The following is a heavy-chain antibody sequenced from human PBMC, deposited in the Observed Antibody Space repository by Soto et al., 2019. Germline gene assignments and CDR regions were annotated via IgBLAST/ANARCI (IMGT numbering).Heavy chain of an antibody. D-gene: IGHD1-1*01. V-gene: IGHV3-33*01. J-gene: IGHJ4*02. Sequence: QERLVQTGGGVVQPGKSLRLSCVASGFDFRSYGMHWIRQAPGKGPQWVAVIWYDGSHDYYEDSVKGRFTVTRDNSNNTLFLQMNNLRVDDTAVYFCVTGRAAIMWPTIIQGYDFWGQGALVTVSS. CDR1: GFDFRSYG. CDR3: VTGRAAIMWPTIIQGYDF. CDR2: IWYDGSHD.